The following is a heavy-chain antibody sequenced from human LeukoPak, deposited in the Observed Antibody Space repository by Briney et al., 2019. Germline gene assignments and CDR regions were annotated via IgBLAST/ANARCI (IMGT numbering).Heavy chain of an antibody. CDR2: INPNSCGT. J-gene: IGHJ4*02. Sequence: ASVKVSCKASGYTFTGYYMHWVRQAPGQGLEWMGWINPNSCGTNYAQRFQGRVTMTRDTSISTAYMELSSLRSDDTAVYYCARAGASSPYGAGDYWGQGTLVTVSS. V-gene: IGHV1-2*02. D-gene: IGHD4-17*01. CDR1: GYTFTGYY. CDR3: ARAGASSPYGAGDY.